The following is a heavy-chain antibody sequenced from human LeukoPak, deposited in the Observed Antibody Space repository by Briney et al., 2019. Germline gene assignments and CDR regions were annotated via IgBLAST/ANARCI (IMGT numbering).Heavy chain of an antibody. Sequence: SETLSLTCTVSGYSISSVFYWGWIRQPPGKGLEWIGNIYHSGITYYNPSLKSRVTISVATSKNQFSLKLSSVTAADTAVYYCARAVGYFDWLPLFDYWGQGTLVTVSS. CDR2: IYHSGIT. V-gene: IGHV4-38-2*02. D-gene: IGHD3-9*01. CDR3: ARAVGYFDWLPLFDY. J-gene: IGHJ4*02. CDR1: GYSISSVFY.